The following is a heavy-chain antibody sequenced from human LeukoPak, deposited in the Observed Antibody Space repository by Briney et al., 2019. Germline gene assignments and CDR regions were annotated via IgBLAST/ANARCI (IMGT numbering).Heavy chain of an antibody. V-gene: IGHV4-4*07. D-gene: IGHD3-10*01. CDR1: GGSISSYY. CDR3: ARERLLWFGEYYMDV. J-gene: IGHJ6*03. Sequence: SETLSLTCTVSGGSISSYYWSWIRQPAGKGLEWIGRIYTSGSTNYNPSLKSRVTMSVDTSKNQFSLKLSSVTAADTAVYYCARERLLWFGEYYMDVWGKGTTVTVSS. CDR2: IYTSGST.